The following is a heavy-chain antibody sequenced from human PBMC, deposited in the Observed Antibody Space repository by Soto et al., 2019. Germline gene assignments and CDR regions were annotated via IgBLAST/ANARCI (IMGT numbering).Heavy chain of an antibody. Sequence: QVQLVQSGAEVKKPGSSVKVSCKASGGTFSSYTISWVRQAPGQGLEWMGRIIPILGIANYAQKCQGRVTITADKSTSTAYMELSSLSCEDTAVYYCARTGSIGSSVDYWGQGTLVTVSS. V-gene: IGHV1-69*02. J-gene: IGHJ4*02. CDR2: IIPILGIA. CDR1: GGTFSSYT. D-gene: IGHD6-19*01. CDR3: ARTGSIGSSVDY.